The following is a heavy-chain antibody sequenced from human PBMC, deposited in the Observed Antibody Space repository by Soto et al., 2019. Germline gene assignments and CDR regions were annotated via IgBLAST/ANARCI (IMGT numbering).Heavy chain of an antibody. D-gene: IGHD2-2*01. J-gene: IGHJ4*02. CDR2: INHSGST. Sequence: QVQLQQWGAGLLKPSETLSLTCAVYGGSFSGYYWSWIRQPPGKGLEWIGEINHSGSTNYNPSLKSRVTISVDTSKNQFSLKLSSVNAADTAVYYCASTELYCSSTSCYASTSIDYWGQGTLVTVSS. CDR3: ASTELYCSSTSCYASTSIDY. CDR1: GGSFSGYY. V-gene: IGHV4-34*01.